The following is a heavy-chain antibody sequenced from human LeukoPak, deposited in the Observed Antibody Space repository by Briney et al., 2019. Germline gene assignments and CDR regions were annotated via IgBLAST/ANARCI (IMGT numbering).Heavy chain of an antibody. D-gene: IGHD6-19*01. CDR1: GFTFSSYG. J-gene: IGHJ1*01. Sequence: PGRSLRLSCAASGFTFSSYGMHWVRQAPGNGLERVAVISYDGSNKYYADTVKGRFTISRDNSKNTLYLQMNSLRAEDTAVYYCAKDRSSGSPEYFQHWGQGTLVTVSS. CDR3: AKDRSSGSPEYFQH. CDR2: ISYDGSNK. V-gene: IGHV3-30*18.